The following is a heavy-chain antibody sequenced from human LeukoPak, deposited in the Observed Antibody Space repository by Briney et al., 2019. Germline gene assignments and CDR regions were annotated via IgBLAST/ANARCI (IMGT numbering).Heavy chain of an antibody. Sequence: PGGSLRLSCTASGFTFGDYAMSWFRQAPGKGLEWVGFIRSKAYGGTTEYAASVKGRFTISRDDSKSIAYLQMNSLKTEDTAVYYCTRRTSMYYYDSSGTNFDYWGQGTLVTVSS. CDR1: GFTFGDYA. J-gene: IGHJ4*02. D-gene: IGHD3-22*01. V-gene: IGHV3-49*03. CDR2: IRSKAYGGTT. CDR3: TRRTSMYYYDSSGTNFDY.